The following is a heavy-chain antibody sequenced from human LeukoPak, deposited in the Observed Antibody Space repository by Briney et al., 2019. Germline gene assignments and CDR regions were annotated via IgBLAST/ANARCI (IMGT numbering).Heavy chain of an antibody. V-gene: IGHV3-48*02. CDR2: INSGSSYM. Sequence: TGGSLRLSCAASGFTFSSYSMNWVRQAPGKGLEWVSYINSGSSYMYYPDSVKGRFTISGDNAKNSLYLQMDSLRDEDTAVYYCAREDDDRGPNTFDVWGQGTVVTVSS. D-gene: IGHD3-10*01. J-gene: IGHJ3*01. CDR3: AREDDDRGPNTFDV. CDR1: GFTFSSYS.